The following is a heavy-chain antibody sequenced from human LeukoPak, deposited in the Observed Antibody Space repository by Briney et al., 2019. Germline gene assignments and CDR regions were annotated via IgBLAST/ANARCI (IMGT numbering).Heavy chain of an antibody. D-gene: IGHD3/OR15-3a*01. Sequence: GASVKVSCKASGYTFTSYGINWVRQAPGQGPEWMGWVNPDTGNTGFAQKFQGRVTITQNSSLTTVYMELSSLTSEDTAVYYCARRGLVAGIYDLVYGFDLWGQGTMVTVSS. CDR1: GYTFTSYG. CDR3: ARRGLVAGIYDLVYGFDL. CDR2: VNPDTGNT. V-gene: IGHV1-8*03. J-gene: IGHJ3*01.